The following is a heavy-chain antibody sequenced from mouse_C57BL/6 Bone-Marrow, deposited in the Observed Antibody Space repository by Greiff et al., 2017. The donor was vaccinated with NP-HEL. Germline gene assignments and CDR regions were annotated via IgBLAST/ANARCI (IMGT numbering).Heavy chain of an antibody. CDR1: GFTFSDYY. V-gene: IGHV5-12*01. Sequence: EVMLVESGGGLVQPGGSLKLSCAASGFTFSDYYMYWVRQTPEKRLEWVAYISNGGGSTYYPDTVKGRFTISRDNAKNTLYLQMSRLKSEDTAMYYCARHSPLGTPRYWYFDVWGTGTTVTVSS. CDR3: ARHSPLGTPRYWYFDV. CDR2: ISNGGGST. D-gene: IGHD1-1*01. J-gene: IGHJ1*03.